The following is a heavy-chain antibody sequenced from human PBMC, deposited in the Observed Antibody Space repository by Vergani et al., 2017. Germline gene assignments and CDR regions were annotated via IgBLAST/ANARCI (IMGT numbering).Heavy chain of an antibody. CDR2: IDRTGRT. CDR1: GYSISSGYF. CDR3: AGDGMSPAEIDPKNAFHV. V-gene: IGHV4-38-2*02. Sequence: QVQLQESGPRLVKPSETLSLICSVSGYSISSGYFWGWIRQSPGKGLEWLGTIDRTGRTHLSPSLKSRLTISVDTTKNQFSLRRTSATAADTAVYFCAGDGMSPAEIDPKNAFHVWGQGTRVSV. J-gene: IGHJ3*01. D-gene: IGHD1-14*01.